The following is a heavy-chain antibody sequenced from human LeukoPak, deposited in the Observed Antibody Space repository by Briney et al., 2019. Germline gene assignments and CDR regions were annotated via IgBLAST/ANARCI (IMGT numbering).Heavy chain of an antibody. J-gene: IGHJ4*02. CDR2: ISGSGGST. D-gene: IGHD3-16*01. Sequence: GGSLRLSCAASGFTFSTYAMSWVCQAPGKGLEWVSAISGSGGSTYYADSVKGRFTISRDNSKNTLYLQMNSLRAEDTAVYYCAKRFGGYYFDYWGQGTLVTVSS. V-gene: IGHV3-23*01. CDR3: AKRFGGYYFDY. CDR1: GFTFSTYA.